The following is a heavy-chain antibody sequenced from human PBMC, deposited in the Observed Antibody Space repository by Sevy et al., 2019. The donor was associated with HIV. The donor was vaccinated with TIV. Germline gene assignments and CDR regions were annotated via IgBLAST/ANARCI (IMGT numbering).Heavy chain of an antibody. CDR2: IKRDGSEK. V-gene: IGHV3-7*03. CDR3: ARDCSSASCLWGIDV. J-gene: IGHJ6*02. CDR1: GFTFSSYW. D-gene: IGHD2-2*01. Sequence: GGSLRLSCAASGFTFSSYWMSWVRQAPGKGLEWVANIKRDGSEKYYVDSVKGRFTISRDNAKNSLYLQMNSLRAEDTADYYCARDCSSASCLWGIDVWGQGTTVTVSS.